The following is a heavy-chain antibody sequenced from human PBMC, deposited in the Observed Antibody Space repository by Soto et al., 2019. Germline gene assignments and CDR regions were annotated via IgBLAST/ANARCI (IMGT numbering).Heavy chain of an antibody. V-gene: IGHV1-2*04. CDR3: AREGRFWNDGAWFDP. CDR2: INPNSGGT. D-gene: IGHD1-1*01. J-gene: IGHJ5*02. CDR1: GYTFTGYY. Sequence: QVQLVQSGAEVKKPGASVKVSWKASGYTFTGYYMHWVRQAPGQGLEWMGWINPNSGGTNYAQKFQGWVTMTRDTSISTAYMELSRLRSDDTAVYYCAREGRFWNDGAWFDPWGQGTLVTVSS.